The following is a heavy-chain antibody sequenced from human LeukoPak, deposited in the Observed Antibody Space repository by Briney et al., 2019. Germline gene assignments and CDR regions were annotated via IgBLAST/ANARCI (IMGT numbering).Heavy chain of an antibody. CDR1: GGSFSGYY. CDR3: AREQQQLAHRFDY. CDR2: INHSGST. J-gene: IGHJ4*02. D-gene: IGHD6-13*01. V-gene: IGHV4-34*01. Sequence: PSETLSLTCAAYGGSFSGYYWSWIRQPPGKGLEWIGEINHSGSTNYNPSLKSRVTISVDTSKNQFSLKLSSVTAADTAVYYCAREQQQLAHRFDYWGQGTLVTVSS.